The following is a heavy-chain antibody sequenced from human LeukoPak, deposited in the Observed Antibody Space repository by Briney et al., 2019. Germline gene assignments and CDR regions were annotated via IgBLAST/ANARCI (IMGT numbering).Heavy chain of an antibody. V-gene: IGHV1-24*01. CDR3: ARGGISQGGASGSYIY. CDR2: FDPEDGET. CDR1: GYTLIELS. J-gene: IGHJ4*02. D-gene: IGHD2-15*01. Sequence: ASVKVSCQVSGYTLIELSMHWVRQAPGKGLEWMGGFDPEDGETIYAQKFQGRVTMTEDTSTDTAYMELSSLRSEDTAVYYCARGGISQGGASGSYIYWGQGTLVTVSS.